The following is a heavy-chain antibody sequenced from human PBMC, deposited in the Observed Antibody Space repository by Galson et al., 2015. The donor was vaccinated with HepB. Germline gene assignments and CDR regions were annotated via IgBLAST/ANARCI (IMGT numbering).Heavy chain of an antibody. J-gene: IGHJ6*03. Sequence: SLRLSCAASGFDFSHHWMHWVRQAPGKGLVWVSRINSDGNITTYADSVKGRFTISRDNAKHTLYLQMNSLRAEDTAVYHCVRVGIYCTGGVCTEDYFYFSMDVWGKGTTVTVSS. D-gene: IGHD2-8*02. CDR1: GFDFSHHW. CDR3: VRVGIYCTGGVCTEDYFYFSMDV. CDR2: INSDGNIT. V-gene: IGHV3-74*01.